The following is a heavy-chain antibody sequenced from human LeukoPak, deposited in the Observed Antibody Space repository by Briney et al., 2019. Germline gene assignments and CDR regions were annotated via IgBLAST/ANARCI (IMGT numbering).Heavy chain of an antibody. CDR1: GFTSTSYS. V-gene: IGHV3-21*01. Sequence: GCPRLSSAASGFTSTSYSMSSVCPAPRKGLGCVSAISSSSRYIYYADSVKVRFTISRDNAKNSLYLHINRLRAEAPAVSYFARDAVLIGLDYWGRGPLVSVSS. CDR3: ARDAVLIGLDY. J-gene: IGHJ4*02. CDR2: ISSSSRYI.